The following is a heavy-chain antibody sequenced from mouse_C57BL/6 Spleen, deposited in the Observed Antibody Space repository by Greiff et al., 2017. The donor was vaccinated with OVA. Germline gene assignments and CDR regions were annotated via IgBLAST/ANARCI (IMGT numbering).Heavy chain of an antibody. CDR3: ARELYYDSYYAMDY. CDR2: IYPGSGST. Sequence: QVQLQQPGAELVKPGASVKMSCKASGYTFTSYWITWVKQRPGQGLEWIGVIYPGSGSTNYNEKLKSKATLTVDTTSSTAYMQLSRLTSEDSAVYYCARELYYDSYYAMDYWGQGTSVTVSS. CDR1: GYTFTSYW. V-gene: IGHV1-55*01. D-gene: IGHD2-4*01. J-gene: IGHJ4*01.